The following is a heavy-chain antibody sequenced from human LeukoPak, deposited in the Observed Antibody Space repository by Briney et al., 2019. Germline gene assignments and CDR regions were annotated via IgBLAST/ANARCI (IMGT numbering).Heavy chain of an antibody. V-gene: IGHV3-30*03. Sequence: PGGSLRLSCAASGFTFSSYGMHWVRQAPGKGLEWVAVISYDGSNKYYPDSVKGRFTISRDNSKNTLYLQMNSLRTEGAAVYYCVREGVSSSWNSWYFDLWGRGTLVTVSS. CDR1: GFTFSSYG. J-gene: IGHJ2*01. CDR2: ISYDGSNK. CDR3: VREGVSSSWNSWYFDL. D-gene: IGHD6-13*01.